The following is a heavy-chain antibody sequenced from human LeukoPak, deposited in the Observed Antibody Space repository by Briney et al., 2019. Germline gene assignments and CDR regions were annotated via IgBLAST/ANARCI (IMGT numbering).Heavy chain of an antibody. V-gene: IGHV5-51*01. Sequence: GESLEISCQASGYTFTAHWIGWVRQMPGKGLDWMAIIFPGDSEITYSPSFQGRVTISADKSISAAYLQWSSLKASDTAIYYCARALSVYDTTGHYSYYFDLWGQGTLVAVSS. CDR1: GYTFTAHW. J-gene: IGHJ4*02. D-gene: IGHD3-22*01. CDR3: ARALSVYDTTGHYSYYFDL. CDR2: IFPGDSEI.